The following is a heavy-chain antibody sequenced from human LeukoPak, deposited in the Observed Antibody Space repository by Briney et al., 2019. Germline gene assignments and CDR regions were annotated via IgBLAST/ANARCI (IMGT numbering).Heavy chain of an antibody. CDR2: IYYSGNT. CDR1: GGSISSSSHY. J-gene: IGHJ5*02. V-gene: IGHV4-39*07. CDR3: SRGQQWFDP. Sequence: PSETLSLTCTVSGGSISSSSHYWGWIRQPPGKGLEWIGSIYYSGNTYYNPSLKSRVTISVDTSKNQFSLKLTSMTAADTAVYYCSRGQQWFDPWGQGTLVTVSS.